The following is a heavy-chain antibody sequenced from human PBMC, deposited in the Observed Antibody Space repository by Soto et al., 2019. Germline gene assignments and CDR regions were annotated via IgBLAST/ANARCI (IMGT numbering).Heavy chain of an antibody. CDR1: GGTFSSYT. V-gene: IGHV1-69*08. J-gene: IGHJ6*02. CDR2: IIPILGIA. CDR3: ARDQAAAVDYYYGMDV. D-gene: IGHD6-13*01. Sequence: QVQLVQSGAEVKKPGSSVKVSCKASGGTFSSYTISWVRQAPGQGLEWMGRIIPILGIANYAQKFEGRVTTTADKSTSTAYMELSSLRSEDTAVYYCARDQAAAVDYYYGMDVWGQATTVTVSS.